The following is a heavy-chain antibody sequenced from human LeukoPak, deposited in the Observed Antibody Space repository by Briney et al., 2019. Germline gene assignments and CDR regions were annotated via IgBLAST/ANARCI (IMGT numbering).Heavy chain of an antibody. V-gene: IGHV3-48*04. CDR3: ARGGSLDP. CDR2: ISNTISTR. J-gene: IGHJ5*02. CDR1: GFTFSSYS. Sequence: PGGSLRLSCAASGFTFSSYSMHWVRQAPGKGLEWASYISNTISTRYYADSVKGRFTISRDNAKNSLYLQMNSLRAEDTAVYYCARGGSLDPWGQGTLVTVSS. D-gene: IGHD5-12*01.